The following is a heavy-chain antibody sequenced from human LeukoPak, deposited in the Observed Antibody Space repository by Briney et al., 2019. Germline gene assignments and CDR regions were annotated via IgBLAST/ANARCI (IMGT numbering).Heavy chain of an antibody. CDR1: GGTFSSYA. Sequence: GASVKVSCKASGGTFSSYAISWVRQAPGQGLEWMGGIIPIFGTANYAQKFQGRVTITADESTSTAYMELSSLRSEDTAVYYCATPSTPIVGAKEDAFDIWGQGTMDTASS. D-gene: IGHD1-26*01. V-gene: IGHV1-69*13. CDR2: IIPIFGTA. J-gene: IGHJ3*02. CDR3: ATPSTPIVGAKEDAFDI.